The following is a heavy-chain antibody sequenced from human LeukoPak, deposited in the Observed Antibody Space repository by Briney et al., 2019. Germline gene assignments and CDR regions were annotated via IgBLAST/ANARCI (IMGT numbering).Heavy chain of an antibody. Sequence: ASVKVSCKASGYTFTGYYIHWVRQAPGQGLEWMGWINPNTSGTNYAQKFQGRATMTRDTSINTAYMELNRLRSDDTAVFYCARRYCSDTLCYFFDYWGQGTLVTVSS. CDR3: ARRYCSDTLCYFFDY. D-gene: IGHD2-15*01. V-gene: IGHV1-2*02. CDR2: INPNTSGT. CDR1: GYTFTGYY. J-gene: IGHJ4*02.